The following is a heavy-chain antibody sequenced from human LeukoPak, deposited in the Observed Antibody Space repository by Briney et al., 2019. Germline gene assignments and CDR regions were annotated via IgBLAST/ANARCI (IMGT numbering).Heavy chain of an antibody. CDR3: ASELGVVPAAFDY. CDR1: GYTFTGYY. Sequence: ASVKVSCKASGYTFTGYYMHWVRQAPGQGLEWVGWINPNSGGTNYAQKFQGRVTMTRDTSISTAYMELSRLRSDDTAVYYCASELGVVPAAFDYWGQGTLVTVSS. V-gene: IGHV1-2*02. CDR2: INPNSGGT. D-gene: IGHD2-2*01. J-gene: IGHJ4*02.